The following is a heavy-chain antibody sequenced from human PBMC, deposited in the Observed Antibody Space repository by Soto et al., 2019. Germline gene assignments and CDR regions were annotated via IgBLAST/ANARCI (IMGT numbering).Heavy chain of an antibody. J-gene: IGHJ4*01. D-gene: IGHD1-26*01. Sequence: GGSLRLSFAAPDFPFTTAWINCDRKPPGKGLEWVGRIRSNNEGGTSDFAAHVKGRFAISRDDSKHTAYLQMDSLRTEDTAIYYCTTDSHYSGVLVRFDYWGLGTLVTVS. CDR2: IRSNNEGGTS. CDR3: TTDSHYSGVLVRFDY. CDR1: DFPFTTAW. V-gene: IGHV3-15*07.